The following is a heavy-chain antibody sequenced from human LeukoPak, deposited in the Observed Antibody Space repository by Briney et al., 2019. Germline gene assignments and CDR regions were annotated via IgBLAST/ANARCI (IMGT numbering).Heavy chain of an antibody. V-gene: IGHV3-30*02. CDR1: GFTFSSYG. D-gene: IGHD3-10*01. CDR2: IRYDGSNK. Sequence: PGGSLRLSCAASGFTFSSYGMHWVRQAPGKGLEWVAFIRYDGSNKYYADSVKGRFTISRDNSKNTLYLQMNGLRAEDTAVYYCAKVLGSRPRLFDYWGQGTLVTVSS. CDR3: AKVLGSRPRLFDY. J-gene: IGHJ4*02.